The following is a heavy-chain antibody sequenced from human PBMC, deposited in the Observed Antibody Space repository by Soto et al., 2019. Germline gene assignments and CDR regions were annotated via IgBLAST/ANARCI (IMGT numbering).Heavy chain of an antibody. Sequence: SETLSLTCTVSGGSISSYYWRWIRQPAGKGLECIGRIYTSGSTNYNPSLKSRVTMSVHTSKNQFSLKLSSVTAAHTAVYYCPRGITYYDYVWGSSRSNDAFDICAHGTRVTVSS. J-gene: IGHJ3*02. V-gene: IGHV4-4*07. CDR2: IYTSGST. D-gene: IGHD3-16*02. CDR1: GGSISSYY. CDR3: PRGITYYDYVWGSSRSNDAFDI.